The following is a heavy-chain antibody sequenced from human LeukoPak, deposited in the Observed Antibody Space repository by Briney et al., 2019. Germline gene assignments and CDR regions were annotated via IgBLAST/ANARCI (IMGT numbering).Heavy chain of an antibody. CDR2: IKSKTDGGTT. Sequence: GRSLRLSCTASGYAFGDYALSWFRQAPGKGLEWVGRIKSKTDGGTTDYAAPVKGRFTISRDDSKNTLYLQMNSLKTEDTAVYYCTTDFSGSYSDWGQGTLVTVSS. CDR1: GYAFGDYA. J-gene: IGHJ4*02. V-gene: IGHV3-15*01. CDR3: TTDFSGSYSD. D-gene: IGHD1-26*01.